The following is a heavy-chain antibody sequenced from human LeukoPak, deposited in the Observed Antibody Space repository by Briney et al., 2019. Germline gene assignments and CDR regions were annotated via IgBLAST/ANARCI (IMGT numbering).Heavy chain of an antibody. V-gene: IGHV1-2*02. D-gene: IGHD4-17*01. Sequence: ASVKVSCKASGGTFSSYAISWVRQAPGQGLEWMGWIDPNSGGTNYAQKFQGRVTMTRDTSISTAYMVLNRLRSDDTAVYYCARGGTTVTTPFDYWGQGTLVTVSS. CDR3: ARGGTTVTTPFDY. J-gene: IGHJ4*02. CDR1: GGTFSSYA. CDR2: IDPNSGGT.